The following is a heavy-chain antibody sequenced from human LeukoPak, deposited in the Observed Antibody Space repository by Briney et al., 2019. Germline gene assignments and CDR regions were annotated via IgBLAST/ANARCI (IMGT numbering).Heavy chain of an antibody. CDR1: GFIFSDYA. CDR3: ARSGWNMNYYYYMDV. Sequence: GGSLRLSCAASGFIFSDYAMSWVRQAPGKGLEWVSGISGSGVNTYYADSVKGRFTISRDNAKNSLYLQMNSLRAEDTAVYYCARSGWNMNYYYYMDVWGKGTTVTVSS. J-gene: IGHJ6*03. V-gene: IGHV3-23*01. CDR2: ISGSGVNT. D-gene: IGHD1/OR15-1a*01.